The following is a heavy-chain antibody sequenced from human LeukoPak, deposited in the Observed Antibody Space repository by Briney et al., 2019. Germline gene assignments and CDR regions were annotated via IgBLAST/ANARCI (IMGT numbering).Heavy chain of an antibody. V-gene: IGHV1-8*01. CDR1: GYTFTSYD. D-gene: IGHD5-12*01. Sequence: GASVKVSCKASGYTFTSYDINWVRQATGQGLEWMGWMNPNSGNPGYAQKLQGRVTMTRNTSISTAYMELSSLRSEDTAVYYCARSYSGYAPPPLYYYYYYMDVWGKGTTVTVSS. J-gene: IGHJ6*03. CDR3: ARSYSGYAPPPLYYYYYYMDV. CDR2: MNPNSGNP.